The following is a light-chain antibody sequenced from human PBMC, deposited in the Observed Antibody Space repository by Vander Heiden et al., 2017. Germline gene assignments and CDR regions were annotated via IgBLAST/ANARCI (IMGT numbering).Light chain of an antibody. CDR3: QQLITSPLT. V-gene: IGKV1-9*01. CDR2: AAS. Sequence: IQLTQSPSSLSASVGDRVTITCRASQGISSYLAWYQQKPGKAPKLLIYAASTLQSGVPSRFSGSGSGTDFTLTISRLQPEDFATYYCQQLITSPLTFGGGTKVDIK. CDR1: QGISSY. J-gene: IGKJ4*01.